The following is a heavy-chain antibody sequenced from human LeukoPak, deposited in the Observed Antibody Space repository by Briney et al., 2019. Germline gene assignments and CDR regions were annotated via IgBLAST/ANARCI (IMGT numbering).Heavy chain of an antibody. CDR3: AKDNRRHYTSGPNPDSLH. V-gene: IGHV3-9*01. CDR1: GFIFNNYA. J-gene: IGHJ4*02. D-gene: IGHD6-19*01. Sequence: PGGSLSLSCAGSGFIFNNYAMHWVRQPPGKGLEWVSGISWNSGSIDYADSVKGRFTISRDNAKNSLYLQMNSLRVEDTAFYYCAKDNRRHYTSGPNPDSLHWGQGALVTGSS. CDR2: ISWNSGSI.